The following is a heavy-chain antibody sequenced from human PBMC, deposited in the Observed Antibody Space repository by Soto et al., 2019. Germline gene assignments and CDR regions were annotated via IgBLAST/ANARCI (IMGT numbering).Heavy chain of an antibody. CDR2: ISGSSTDV. CDR3: ARGYYRYDGYWYFDL. CDR1: GFIFSAYN. D-gene: IGHD1-26*01. J-gene: IGHJ2*01. V-gene: IGHV3-21*01. Sequence: PGWSLRLSCAASGFIFSAYNIDWVRQAPGKGLEWVSSISGSSTDVYYADSVKGRFTISRDNAKNSLYLQMNGLRAEETAVYYCARGYYRYDGYWYFDLWGRGTLVTGSS.